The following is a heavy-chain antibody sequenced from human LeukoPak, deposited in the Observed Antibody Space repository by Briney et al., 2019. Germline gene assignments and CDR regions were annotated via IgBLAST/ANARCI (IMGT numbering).Heavy chain of an antibody. D-gene: IGHD3-22*01. J-gene: IGHJ4*02. Sequence: SQTLSLTCTVSGGSISSGGYYWSWIRQHPGKGLEWIGYIYYSGSTYYNPSLKSRVTISVDTSKNQFSLKLSSVTVADTAVYYCARDLPSGYYDSSGYEGYWGQGTLVTVSS. CDR3: ARDLPSGYYDSSGYEGY. CDR2: IYYSGST. V-gene: IGHV4-31*03. CDR1: GGSISSGGYY.